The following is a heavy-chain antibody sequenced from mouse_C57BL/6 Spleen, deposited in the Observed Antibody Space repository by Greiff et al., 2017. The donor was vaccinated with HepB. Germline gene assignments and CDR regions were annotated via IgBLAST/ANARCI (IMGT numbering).Heavy chain of an antibody. CDR1: GFTFSDYG. CDR2: ISSGSSTI. J-gene: IGHJ4*01. Sequence: EVKLMESGGGLVKPGGSLKLSCAASGFTFSDYGMHWVRQAPEKGLEWVAYISSGSSTIYYADTVKGRFTISRDNAKNTLFLHMTSLRSEDTAMYYCARDGSSEVYYAMDYWGQGTSVTVSS. CDR3: ARDGSSEVYYAMDY. D-gene: IGHD1-1*01. V-gene: IGHV5-17*01.